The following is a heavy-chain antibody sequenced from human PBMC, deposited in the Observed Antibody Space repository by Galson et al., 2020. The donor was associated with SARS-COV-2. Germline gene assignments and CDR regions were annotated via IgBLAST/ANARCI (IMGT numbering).Heavy chain of an antibody. Sequence: GGSLRLSCAASEFTFSSYDMPWVRQPTGKGLEWVSSIGTVFDTYYPDSVKGRFTISRENAKNSFYLQMNSLRAGDTAVYDCVKGFPGSNWTKGAVDSWGQGTLVTVSS. J-gene: IGHJ4*02. CDR3: VKGFPGSNWTKGAVDS. V-gene: IGHV3-13*01. D-gene: IGHD6-13*01. CDR1: EFTFSSYD. CDR2: IGTVFDT.